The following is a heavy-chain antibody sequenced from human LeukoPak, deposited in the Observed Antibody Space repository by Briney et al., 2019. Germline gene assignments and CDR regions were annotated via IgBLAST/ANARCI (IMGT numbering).Heavy chain of an antibody. V-gene: IGHV3-23*01. CDR2: ISGSGGST. CDR1: GFTFSNYA. Sequence: GGSLRLSCGASGFTFSNYAMSWVRQAPGKGLGWGSGISGSGGSTDYADSVKARFSITRDTSKNPLYLEMNSLRAEDTAIYYCAKGHTTIFGVGPYWAQGPLVTVSS. D-gene: IGHD3-3*01. CDR3: AKGHTTIFGVGPY. J-gene: IGHJ4*02.